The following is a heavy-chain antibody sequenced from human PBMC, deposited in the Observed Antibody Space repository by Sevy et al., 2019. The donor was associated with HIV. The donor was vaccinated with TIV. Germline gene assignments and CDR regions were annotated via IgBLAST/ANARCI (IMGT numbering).Heavy chain of an antibody. D-gene: IGHD3-22*01. CDR3: AITYYYDSSGSYSLDY. J-gene: IGHJ4*02. Sequence: SETLSLTCTVSGGSISSSSYYWGWIRQPPGKGLEWIGSIYYSGSTYYNPSLKSPVTISVDTSKNQFSLKLSSVTAADTAVYYCAITYYYDSSGSYSLDYWGQGTLVTVSS. V-gene: IGHV4-39*01. CDR1: GGSISSSSYY. CDR2: IYYSGST.